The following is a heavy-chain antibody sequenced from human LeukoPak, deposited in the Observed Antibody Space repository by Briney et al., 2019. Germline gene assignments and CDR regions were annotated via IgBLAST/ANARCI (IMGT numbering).Heavy chain of an antibody. CDR1: GNTFAGYY. CDR3: SRVFYYYDSSGYNDY. D-gene: IGHD3-22*01. Sequence: ASVKVSCKASGNTFAGYYVHWVRQAPGQGLEWMGWINPNSGGTNYAQKFQGRVTMTRATSISTAYMQLSRLRSDDTAVYYCSRVFYYYDSSGYNDYWGQGTLVTVSS. CDR2: INPNSGGT. V-gene: IGHV1-2*02. J-gene: IGHJ4*02.